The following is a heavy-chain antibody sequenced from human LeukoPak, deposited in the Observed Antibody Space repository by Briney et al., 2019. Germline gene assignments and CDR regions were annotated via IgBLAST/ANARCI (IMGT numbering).Heavy chain of an antibody. CDR2: ISAYNGYT. CDR1: GYTFTNFG. Sequence: GAAVKVPCTASGYTFTNFGISWVRQAPGQGLEWMGCISAYNGYTNYAQNFQGRVAMTTDTSTSTAYMELRSLSSDDTAVYYCARGHYSYYYMDVWGKGATVTVSS. J-gene: IGHJ6*03. V-gene: IGHV1-18*01. CDR3: ARGHYSYYYMDV.